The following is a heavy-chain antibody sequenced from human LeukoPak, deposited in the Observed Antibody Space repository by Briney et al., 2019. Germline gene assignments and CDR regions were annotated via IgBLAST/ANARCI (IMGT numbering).Heavy chain of an antibody. CDR2: INPNSSGT. CDR1: GYTFTGYY. CDR3: ARRPPYSSRADGRFDP. Sequence: PGASVKVSCKASGYTFTGYYMHWVRQAPGQGLEWMGWINPNSSGTNYAKKFQRRVTLTRDTSISTAYMELSRLRSDDTAVHYCARRPPYSSRADGRFDPWPQGPLVSVPS. J-gene: IGHJ5*02. D-gene: IGHD6-19*01. V-gene: IGHV1-2*02.